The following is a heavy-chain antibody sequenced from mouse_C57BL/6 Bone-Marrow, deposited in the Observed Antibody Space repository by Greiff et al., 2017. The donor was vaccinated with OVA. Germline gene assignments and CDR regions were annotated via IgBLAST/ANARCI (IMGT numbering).Heavy chain of an antibody. J-gene: IGHJ2*01. D-gene: IGHD2-3*01. V-gene: IGHV12-3*01. CDR2: ITHSGET. Sequence: QVQLKESGPGLVKPSQSLFLTCSITGFPITSGYYWIWIRQSPGKPLEWMGYITHSGETFYNPSLQSPISITRETSKNQFFLQLNSVTTEDTAMYYCAGVGWLLKDYFDYWGQGTTLTVSS. CDR1: GFPITSGYY. CDR3: AGVGWLLKDYFDY.